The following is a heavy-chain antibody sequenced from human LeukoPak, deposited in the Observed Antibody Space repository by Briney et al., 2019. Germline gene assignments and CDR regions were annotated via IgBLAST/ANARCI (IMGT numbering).Heavy chain of an antibody. J-gene: IGHJ4*02. D-gene: IGHD5-18*01. CDR3: ARVGNSYGYVDY. V-gene: IGHV3-21*01. Sequence: SGGSLRLSCAASGFTFSTYSMKWVRQAPGKGLEWVSSISSSSSDKDYADSVKGRFTISRDNARNSLYLQMNSLRAEDTAVYYCARVGNSYGYVDYWGQGTLVTVSS. CDR1: GFTFSTYS. CDR2: ISSSSSDK.